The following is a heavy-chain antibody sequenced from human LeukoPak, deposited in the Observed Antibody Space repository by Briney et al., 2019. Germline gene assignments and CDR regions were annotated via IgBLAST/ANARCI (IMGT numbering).Heavy chain of an antibody. V-gene: IGHV1-46*01. D-gene: IGHD6-6*01. Sequence: GASVTVSCKASGYTFTSYYMHWVRQAPGQGLEWMGIINPSGGSTSYAQKFQGRVTMTRDTSTSTVYMELSSLRSEDTAVYYCARDQEYSSSSTVAGMDVWGQGTTVTVSS. CDR2: INPSGGST. J-gene: IGHJ6*02. CDR3: ARDQEYSSSSTVAGMDV. CDR1: GYTFTSYY.